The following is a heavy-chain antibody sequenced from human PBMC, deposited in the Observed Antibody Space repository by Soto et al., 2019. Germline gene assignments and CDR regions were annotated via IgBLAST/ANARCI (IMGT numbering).Heavy chain of an antibody. Sequence: GGSLRLSCSASGFSFKDYYMTWMLQTPEKGLEWISTITSSGGNAYYAASVKGRVTISRDNAHNSLYLQMSGLRAEDTALYYCATDMYKNYVNYLARWGKGNMVTVSS. CDR3: ATDMYKNYVNYLAR. D-gene: IGHD3-16*01. CDR2: ITSSGGNA. CDR1: GFSFKDYY. J-gene: IGHJ4*02. V-gene: IGHV3-11*01.